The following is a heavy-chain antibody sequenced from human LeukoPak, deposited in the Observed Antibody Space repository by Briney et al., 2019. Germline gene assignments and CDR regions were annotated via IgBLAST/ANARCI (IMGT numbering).Heavy chain of an antibody. D-gene: IGHD3-10*01. J-gene: IGHJ3*02. V-gene: IGHV3-33*01. Sequence: GRSLRLSCAASGXTFSSYGMHWVRQAPGKGLEWVAVIWYDGSNKYYADSVKGRFTISRDNSKNTLYLQMNSLRAEDTAVYYCARDPGDYYGSGSSDAFDIWGQGTLVTVSS. CDR1: GXTFSSYG. CDR3: ARDPGDYYGSGSSDAFDI. CDR2: IWYDGSNK.